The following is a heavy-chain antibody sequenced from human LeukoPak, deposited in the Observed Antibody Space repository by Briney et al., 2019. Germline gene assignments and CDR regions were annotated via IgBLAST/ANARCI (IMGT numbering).Heavy chain of an antibody. J-gene: IGHJ3*02. CDR2: IRSDGSSK. Sequence: PGGSLRLSCAASGFTFSSFGLHWVRQAPGKGLEWVALIRSDGSSKNYADSVKGRFTISRDTSKNTVHLQMNNLRAEDTAVYYCARDRREGIVATVDAFDIWGQGTMVTVSS. CDR1: GFTFSSFG. V-gene: IGHV3-30*02. CDR3: ARDRREGIVATVDAFDI. D-gene: IGHD5-12*01.